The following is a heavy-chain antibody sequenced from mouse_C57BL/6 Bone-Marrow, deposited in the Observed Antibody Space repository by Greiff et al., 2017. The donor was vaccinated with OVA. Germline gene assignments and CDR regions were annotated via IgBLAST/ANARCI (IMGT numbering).Heavy chain of an antibody. CDR1: GYTFTSYW. D-gene: IGHD1-1*01. J-gene: IGHJ4*01. CDR3: ARAYYYGSLLAMDY. Sequence: VQLQQSGAELVKPGASVKLSCKASGYTFTSYWMHWVKQRPGQGLEWIGMIHPNSGSTNYNEKFKSKATLTVDKSSSTAYMQLSSLTSEDSAVYYCARAYYYGSLLAMDYWGQGTSVTVSS. CDR2: IHPNSGST. V-gene: IGHV1-64*01.